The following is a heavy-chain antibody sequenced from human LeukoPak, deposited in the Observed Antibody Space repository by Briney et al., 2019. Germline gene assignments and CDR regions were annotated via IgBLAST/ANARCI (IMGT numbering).Heavy chain of an antibody. CDR1: GLSFSSYW. V-gene: IGHV3-23*01. CDR3: ARVAVSGGVYSTKRGYFDY. J-gene: IGHJ4*02. Sequence: GGSLRLSCAASGLSFSSYWMTWVRQAPGKGLEWVSAISGTGNSPYYGDSVKGRFTISRDNSKNTLYLQMNSLRSEDTAVYYCARVAVSGGVYSTKRGYFDYWGQGTLVTVSS. D-gene: IGHD4-11*01. CDR2: ISGTGNSP.